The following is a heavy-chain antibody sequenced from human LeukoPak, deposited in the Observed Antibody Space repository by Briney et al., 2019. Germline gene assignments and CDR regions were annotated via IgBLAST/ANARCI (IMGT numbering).Heavy chain of an antibody. CDR3: AKGAGSYIDY. J-gene: IGHJ4*02. D-gene: IGHD1-26*01. V-gene: IGHV3-48*02. CDR1: GFTFSSYI. CDR2: ISSGTTTI. Sequence: GGSLRLSCAASGFTFSSYIMNWVRQAPGKGLEWLSYISSGTTTIYYADSVKGRFTISRDNAKNSLYLQMNSLRDEDTAVYYCAKGAGSYIDYWGQGTLVTVSS.